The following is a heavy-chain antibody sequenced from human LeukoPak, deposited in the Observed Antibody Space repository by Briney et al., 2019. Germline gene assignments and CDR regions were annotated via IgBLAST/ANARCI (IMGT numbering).Heavy chain of an antibody. V-gene: IGHV4-34*01. CDR2: INHSGST. CDR3: ARAGYSRSLDGWYYYYYYMDV. CDR1: GGSFSGYY. Sequence: SETLSLTCAVYGGSFSGYYWSWIRQPPGKGLEWIGEINHSGSTNYNPSLKSRVTISVDTSKSQFSLKLSSVTAADTAVYYCARAGYSRSLDGWYYYYYYMDVWGKGTTVTVSS. D-gene: IGHD1-26*01. J-gene: IGHJ6*03.